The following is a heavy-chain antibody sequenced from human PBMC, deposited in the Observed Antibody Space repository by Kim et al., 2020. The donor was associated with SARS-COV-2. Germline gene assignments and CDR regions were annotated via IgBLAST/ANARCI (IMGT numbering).Heavy chain of an antibody. CDR3: ARSTDTAMVHYYGMDV. J-gene: IGHJ6*02. CDR1: GFTFSDYY. CDR2: ISSSSSYT. Sequence: GGSLRLSCAASGFTFSDYYMSWIRQAPGKGLEWVSYISSSSSYTNYADSVKGRFTISRDNAKNSLYLQMNSLRAEDTAVYYCARSTDTAMVHYYGMDVWGQGTTVTVSS. V-gene: IGHV3-11*03. D-gene: IGHD5-18*01.